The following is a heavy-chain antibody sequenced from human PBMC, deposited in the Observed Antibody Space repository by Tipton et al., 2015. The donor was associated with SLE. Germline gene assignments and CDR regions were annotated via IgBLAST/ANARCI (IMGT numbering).Heavy chain of an antibody. J-gene: IGHJ3*02. CDR1: GFTFSSYG. D-gene: IGHD6-13*01. CDR3: ANPQIAAAGSPDAFDI. V-gene: IGHV3-30*02. CDR2: IRYDGSNK. Sequence: SLRLSCAASGFTFSSYGMHWVRQAPGKGLEWVAFIRYDGSNKYYADSVKGRFTISRDNSKNTLYLQMNSLRAEDTAVYYCANPQIAAAGSPDAFDIWGQGTMVTVSS.